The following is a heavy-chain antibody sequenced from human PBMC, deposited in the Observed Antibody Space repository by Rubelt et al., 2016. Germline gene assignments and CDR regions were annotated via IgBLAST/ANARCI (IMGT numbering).Heavy chain of an antibody. Sequence: QVQLVQSGAEVKKPGASVKVTCRASGYSFTSYAVHWVRQAPGQRLEWMGWINAGTTNTKYSQKFQGRLTITRDTSASTAYMELSSLRSEDTAVDYCARDQGSGSYSSDYWCQGTLVTVSS. CDR1: GYSFTSYA. CDR2: INAGTTNT. D-gene: IGHD1-26*01. J-gene: IGHJ4*02. CDR3: ARDQGSGSYSSDY. V-gene: IGHV1-3*01.